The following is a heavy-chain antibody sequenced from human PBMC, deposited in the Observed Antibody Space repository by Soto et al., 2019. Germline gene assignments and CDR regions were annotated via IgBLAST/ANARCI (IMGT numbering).Heavy chain of an antibody. Sequence: EVQLVESGGGLVQPGGSLRLSCAASGFTFSNYWMYWVRQAPGTGLVWVSRINSDGSVSSYADSVKGRLTISTDNVKNTLYLQMDSLRADDTAVYYCARGDCVGVTCYSLAGSFFYDMDVWGKGTTVTVFS. V-gene: IGHV3-74*01. D-gene: IGHD2-15*01. CDR1: GFTFSNYW. CDR2: INSDGSVS. CDR3: ARGDCVGVTCYSLAGSFFYDMDV. J-gene: IGHJ6*03.